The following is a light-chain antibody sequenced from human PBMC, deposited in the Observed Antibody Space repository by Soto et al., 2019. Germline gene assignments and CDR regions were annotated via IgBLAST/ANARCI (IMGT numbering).Light chain of an antibody. J-gene: IGKJ5*01. CDR1: QSFRGL. Sequence: EVVLTQSPVTLSLSPGERATLSCRASQSFRGLLAWYQQKPGQAPSLLIYHAYIRATGIPPRFSGSGSGTDFTLTISSLEPEDSVVYYCQQRHLWPITFGQGTRLEIK. CDR2: HAY. V-gene: IGKV3-11*01. CDR3: QQRHLWPIT.